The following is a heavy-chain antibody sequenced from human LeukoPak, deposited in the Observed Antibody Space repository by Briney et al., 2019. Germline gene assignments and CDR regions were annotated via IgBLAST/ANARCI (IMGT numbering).Heavy chain of an antibody. D-gene: IGHD4-17*01. CDR2: ISYDGSNK. CDR3: RTGSDY. V-gene: IGHV3-30-3*01. CDR1: GFTFSSYA. J-gene: IGHJ4*02. Sequence: GGSLRLSCAASGFTFSSYAMHWVRQAPGKGLEWVAVISYDGSNKYYADSVKGRFTISRDNSKNTLYLQMNSLRAEDTAVYYCRTGSDYWGQGTLVTVSS.